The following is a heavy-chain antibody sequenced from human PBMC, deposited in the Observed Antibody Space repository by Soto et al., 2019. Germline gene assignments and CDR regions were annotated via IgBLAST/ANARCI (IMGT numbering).Heavy chain of an antibody. CDR3: ARERNTIFGVVISLDV. D-gene: IGHD3-3*01. CDR2: INHSGST. J-gene: IGHJ6*02. Sequence: SETLSLTCAVYGGSFSGYYWSWIRQPPGKGLEWIGEINHSGSTNYNPSLRSRVTISVDTSKNQFSLKLSSVTAADTAVYYCARERNTIFGVVISLDVWGQGTTVTVSS. V-gene: IGHV4-34*01. CDR1: GGSFSGYY.